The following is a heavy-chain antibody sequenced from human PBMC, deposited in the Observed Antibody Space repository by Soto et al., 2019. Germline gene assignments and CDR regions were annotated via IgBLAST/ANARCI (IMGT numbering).Heavy chain of an antibody. Sequence: GGSLRLSCAASGFTFSSYAMHWVRQAPGKGLEYVSAISSNGGSTYYANSVKGRFTISRDNSKNTLYLQMGSLRAEDMAVYYCAREYVGFFLDYWGQGTLVTVSS. D-gene: IGHD3-10*02. V-gene: IGHV3-64*01. CDR3: AREYVGFFLDY. CDR2: ISSNGGST. J-gene: IGHJ4*02. CDR1: GFTFSSYA.